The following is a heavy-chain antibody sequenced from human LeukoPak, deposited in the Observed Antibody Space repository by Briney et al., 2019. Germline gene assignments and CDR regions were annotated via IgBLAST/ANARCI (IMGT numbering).Heavy chain of an antibody. Sequence: PSETLSLTCAVYGGSFSGYYWSWIRQPPGKGLEWIGEINHSGSTNYNPSLKSRVTISVDTSKNQFSLKLSSVTAADTAVYYCASPRDGYSLFDYWGQGTLVTVSA. CDR1: GGSFSGYY. D-gene: IGHD5-24*01. CDR2: INHSGST. CDR3: ASPRDGYSLFDY. J-gene: IGHJ4*02. V-gene: IGHV4-34*01.